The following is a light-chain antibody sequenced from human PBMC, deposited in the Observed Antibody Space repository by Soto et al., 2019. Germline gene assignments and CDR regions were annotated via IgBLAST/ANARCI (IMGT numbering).Light chain of an antibody. CDR2: DAS. CDR1: QSVSSY. Sequence: EIVLTQSPATLSLSPGERATLSCRASQSVSSYLAWYQQKPGQAPRLLIYDASNRATGIPARFIGSGAGSDFTLTISSLEHEDFAFYYCQQRSNWPPGFTFGPGTKVDIK. J-gene: IGKJ3*01. CDR3: QQRSNWPPGFT. V-gene: IGKV3-11*01.